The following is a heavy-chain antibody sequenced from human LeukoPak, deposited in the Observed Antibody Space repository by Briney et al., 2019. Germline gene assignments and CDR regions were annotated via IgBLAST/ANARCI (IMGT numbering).Heavy chain of an antibody. V-gene: IGHV3-23*01. CDR2: ISGSGGST. CDR3: AKDPNDILTGYFAWFDP. CDR1: GFTFSSYA. D-gene: IGHD3-9*01. Sequence: PGRSLRLSCAASGFTFSSYAMSWVRQAPGKGLEWVSAISGSGGSTYYADSVKGRFTISRDNSKNTLYLQMNSLRAEDTAVYYCAKDPNDILTGYFAWFDPWGQGTLVTVSS. J-gene: IGHJ5*02.